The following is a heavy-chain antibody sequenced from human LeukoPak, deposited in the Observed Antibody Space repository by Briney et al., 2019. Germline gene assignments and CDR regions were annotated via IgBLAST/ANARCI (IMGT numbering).Heavy chain of an antibody. V-gene: IGHV4-59*01. CDR1: GGSISSDY. CDR3: ARVDYGDYVVNY. D-gene: IGHD4-17*01. J-gene: IGHJ4*02. Sequence: SETLSLTCTVSGGSISSDYWSWIRQPPGKGLEWIGYIHYSGSTNYNPSLKSRVTISVDTSKNQFSLKLSSVTAADTAVYYCARVDYGDYVVNYWGQGTLVTVSS. CDR2: IHYSGST.